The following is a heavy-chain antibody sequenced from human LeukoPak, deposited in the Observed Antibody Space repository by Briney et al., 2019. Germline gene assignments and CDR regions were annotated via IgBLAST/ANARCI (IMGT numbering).Heavy chain of an antibody. CDR1: GFIFSNYG. V-gene: IGHV3-30*02. D-gene: IGHD5-18*01. J-gene: IGHJ4*02. CDR2: IRHDGIDN. Sequence: PGGSLRLSCAASGFIFSNYGMHWVRQAPGKGLEWVAYIRHDGIDNFYEDSVKGRFTISRDSSKNTLYLQMNSLRAEDTAMYYCAKDPGYRDFWGQGTLVTVSS. CDR3: AKDPGYRDF.